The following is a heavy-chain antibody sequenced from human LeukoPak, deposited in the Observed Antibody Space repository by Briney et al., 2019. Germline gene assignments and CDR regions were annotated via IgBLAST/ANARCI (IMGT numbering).Heavy chain of an antibody. J-gene: IGHJ4*02. D-gene: IGHD4-17*01. CDR2: INSDGSST. Sequence: GGSLRLSCAASGFTFSSYWMHWVRQAPGKGLVWVSRINSDGSSTNYADSVKGRFTISRDNAKDTLYLQMNSLRAEDTAVYYCARNADYGDSNPFDYWGQGTLVTVSS. CDR1: GFTFSSYW. V-gene: IGHV3-74*01. CDR3: ARNADYGDSNPFDY.